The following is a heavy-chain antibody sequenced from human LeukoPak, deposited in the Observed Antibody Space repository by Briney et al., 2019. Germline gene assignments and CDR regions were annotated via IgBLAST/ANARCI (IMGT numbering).Heavy chain of an antibody. D-gene: IGHD6-19*01. J-gene: IGHJ4*02. V-gene: IGHV4-38-2*01. CDR3: ARRGSGWYLNDY. Sequence: SETLSLTCAVSGYSISSGYYWGWIRQPPGKGLGWIGSIYHSGSTYYNPSLKSRVTISVDTSKKQFFLKLSSVTAADTAVYYCARRGSGWYLNDYWGQGTLVTVSS. CDR2: IYHSGST. CDR1: GYSISSGYY.